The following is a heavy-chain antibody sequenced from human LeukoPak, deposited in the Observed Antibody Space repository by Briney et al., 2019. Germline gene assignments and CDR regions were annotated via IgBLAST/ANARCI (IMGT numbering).Heavy chain of an antibody. CDR1: GGSISSYY. J-gene: IGHJ3*02. D-gene: IGHD3-22*01. Sequence: SETLSLTCTVSGGSISSYYWSWIRQPPGKGLEWIGEINHSGSTNYNPSLKSRVTISVDTSKNQFSLKLSSVTAADTAVYYCARGSGYYADAFDIWGQGTMVTVSS. V-gene: IGHV4-34*01. CDR3: ARGSGYYADAFDI. CDR2: INHSGST.